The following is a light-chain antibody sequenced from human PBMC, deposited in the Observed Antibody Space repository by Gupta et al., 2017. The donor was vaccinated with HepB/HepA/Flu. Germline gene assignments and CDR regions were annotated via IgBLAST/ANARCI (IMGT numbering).Light chain of an antibody. J-gene: IGKJ4*01. CDR3: QQENMRPLT. CDR1: QSISSN. CDR2: GAS. V-gene: IGKV3-15*01. Sequence: EIVMTQSPATLSVSPGERATLSCRASQSISSNIAWYRQIPGQAPRLLIFGASTRAPGIPARFGGSGSGTEFTLTISSLQSEDFAVYYCQQENMRPLTFGRGTKVEIK.